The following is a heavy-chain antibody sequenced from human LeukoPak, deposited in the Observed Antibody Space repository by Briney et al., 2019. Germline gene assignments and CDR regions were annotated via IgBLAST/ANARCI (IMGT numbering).Heavy chain of an antibody. V-gene: IGHV3-7*01. CDR1: GFTFSEFW. J-gene: IGHJ4*02. CDR2: IKEDGSKK. Sequence: GGSLRLSCAASGFTFSEFWMSWVRQAPGKGLEWLANIKEDGSKKYYVDSVKGRFTISRDNAKNSLFLQMNSLRNEDTAVYYCVRDAVTAYWGQGTLVTVSS. CDR3: VRDAVTAY. D-gene: IGHD2-21*02.